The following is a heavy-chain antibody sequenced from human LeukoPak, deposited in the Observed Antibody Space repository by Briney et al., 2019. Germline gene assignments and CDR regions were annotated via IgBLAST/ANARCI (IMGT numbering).Heavy chain of an antibody. V-gene: IGHV3-23*01. CDR2: ISGSGGYT. D-gene: IGHD1-26*01. Sequence: GGSLRLSCAASGLTFSSYAMSWVRQAPGKGLEWVAVISGSGGYTYYADSAKGRFTISRDNSKSTLYLQMNSLKAEDTAVYYCAREIGDFDYWGQGTLSPSPQ. CDR1: GLTFSSYA. CDR3: AREIGDFDY. J-gene: IGHJ4*02.